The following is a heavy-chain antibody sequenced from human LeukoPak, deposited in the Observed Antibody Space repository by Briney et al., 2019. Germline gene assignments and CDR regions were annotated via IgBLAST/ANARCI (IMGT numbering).Heavy chain of an antibody. J-gene: IGHJ6*03. Sequence: PGGSLRLSCAASGFTFNNAWMSWVRQAPGKGLEWVGRIKSKTDGGTTDYAAPVKGRFTISRDDSKNTLYLQMNSLKTEDTAVYYCTTDLQASSGWWRGYYYMDVWGKGTTVTISS. CDR3: TTDLQASSGWWRGYYYMDV. D-gene: IGHD6-19*01. V-gene: IGHV3-15*01. CDR2: IKSKTDGGTT. CDR1: GFTFNNAW.